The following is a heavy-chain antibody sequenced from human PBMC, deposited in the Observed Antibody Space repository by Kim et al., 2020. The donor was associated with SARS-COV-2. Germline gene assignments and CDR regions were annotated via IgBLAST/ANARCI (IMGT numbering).Heavy chain of an antibody. CDR1: GGSISSSSYY. V-gene: IGHV4-39*01. D-gene: IGHD3-10*01. J-gene: IGHJ4*02. Sequence: SETLSLTCTVSGGSISSSSYYWGWIRQPPGKGLEWIGSIYYSGSTYYNPSLKSRVTISVDTSKNQFSLKLSSVTAADTAVYYCASQGPEGGLLWFGELSSYWGQGTLVTVSS. CDR2: IYYSGST. CDR3: ASQGPEGGLLWFGELSSY.